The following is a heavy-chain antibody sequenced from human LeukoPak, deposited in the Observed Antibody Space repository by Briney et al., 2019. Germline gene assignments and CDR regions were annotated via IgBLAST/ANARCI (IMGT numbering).Heavy chain of an antibody. J-gene: IGHJ4*02. D-gene: IGHD6-19*01. Sequence: GGSLRLSCAASGFTFSSYAMHWVRQAPGKGLEWVAAISYDGSNKYYADSVKGRFTISRDNSKNTLYLQMNSLRAEDTAVYYCASEGYSSGWYDSYYFDYWGQGTLVTVSS. V-gene: IGHV3-30-3*01. CDR1: GFTFSSYA. CDR2: ISYDGSNK. CDR3: ASEGYSSGWYDSYYFDY.